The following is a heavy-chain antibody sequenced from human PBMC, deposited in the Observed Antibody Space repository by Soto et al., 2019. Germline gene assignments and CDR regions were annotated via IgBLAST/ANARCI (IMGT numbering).Heavy chain of an antibody. CDR1: GGSISSSSYY. J-gene: IGHJ2*01. CDR3: ARGKGSSSWYFDL. V-gene: IGHV4-39*01. CDR2: IYYSGST. D-gene: IGHD6-6*01. Sequence: SETLSLTCTVSGGSISSSSYYWGWIRQPPGKGLEWIGSIYYSGSTYYNPSLKSRVTISVDTSKNQFSLKLSSVTAADTAVYYCARGKGSSSWYFDLWGRGTLVTVSS.